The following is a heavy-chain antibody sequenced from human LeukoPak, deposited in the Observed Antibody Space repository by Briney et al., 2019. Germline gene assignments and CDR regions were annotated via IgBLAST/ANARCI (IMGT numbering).Heavy chain of an antibody. CDR3: ARVIGYCSGTSCFGYFDY. J-gene: IGHJ4*02. CDR2: IYYSGST. V-gene: IGHV4-59*08. CDR1: GGSISSYY. Sequence: SSETLSLTCTVSGGSISSYYWSWIRQPPGKGLEWVGYIYYSGSTNYNPSLKSRVTTSVDTSKNQLSLKLSSVTAADTAVYYCARVIGYCSGTSCFGYFDYWGQGTLVTVSS. D-gene: IGHD2-2*01.